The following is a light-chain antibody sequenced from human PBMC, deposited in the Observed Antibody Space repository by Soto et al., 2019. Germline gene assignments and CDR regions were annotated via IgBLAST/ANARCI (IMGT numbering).Light chain of an antibody. V-gene: IGKV1D-12*01. CDR3: QQANSFPRT. CDR1: QAISTW. J-gene: IGKJ1*01. CDR2: AAS. Sequence: DIQMTQSPSSVSASVGDRVTITCRASQAISTWLAWYQQKPGKAPKLLIYAASNLQTGDPSRFSGSGSGTDFTLTISSLQPEDFATYSCQQANSFPRTFGQGTKVEIK.